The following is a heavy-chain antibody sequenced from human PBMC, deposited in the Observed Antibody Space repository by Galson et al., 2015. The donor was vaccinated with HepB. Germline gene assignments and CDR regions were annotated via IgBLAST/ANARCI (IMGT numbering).Heavy chain of an antibody. D-gene: IGHD3-22*01. J-gene: IGHJ4*02. CDR3: ARGSPVNYYDSSGYSN. CDR2: IYYSGST. CDR1: GGSISSSSYY. Sequence: SETLSLTCTVSGGSISSSSYYWGWLRQPPGTGLEWIGSIYYSGSTYYNPSLKTRVTISVDTSKNPFSLKLRSVTAADTAVYYCARGSPVNYYDSSGYSNWGQGTLVTVSS. V-gene: IGHV4-39*02.